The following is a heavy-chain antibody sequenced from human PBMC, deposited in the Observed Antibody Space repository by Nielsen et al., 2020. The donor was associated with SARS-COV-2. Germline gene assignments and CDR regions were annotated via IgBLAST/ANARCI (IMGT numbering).Heavy chain of an antibody. CDR2: IYYSGST. J-gene: IGHJ3*02. D-gene: IGHD4-17*01. Sequence: SETLSLTCTVSGGSISSYYWSWIRQPPGKGLEWIGYIYYSGSTYYNPSLKSRVTISLDTSKNQFFLKLSSVTAADRAVYYCARDYYGDYLDGFDIWGQGTMVTVSS. V-gene: IGHV4-59*01. CDR1: GGSISSYY. CDR3: ARDYYGDYLDGFDI.